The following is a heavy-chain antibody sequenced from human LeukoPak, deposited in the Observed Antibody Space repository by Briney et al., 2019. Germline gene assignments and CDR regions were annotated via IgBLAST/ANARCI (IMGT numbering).Heavy chain of an antibody. D-gene: IGHD6-13*01. V-gene: IGHV5-51*01. CDR2: LYPGDSDT. CDR3: ARLYLPYTSAWYGSAFDI. Sequence: GESLKISCKSSGYSFTSYWVAWVRQMPGKGLEWMGILYPGDSDTRYSPSFQGQVTISADRSITTAYLQWSSLKASDTAMYYCARLYLPYTSAWYGSAFDIWGQGTMVTVSS. J-gene: IGHJ3*02. CDR1: GYSFTSYW.